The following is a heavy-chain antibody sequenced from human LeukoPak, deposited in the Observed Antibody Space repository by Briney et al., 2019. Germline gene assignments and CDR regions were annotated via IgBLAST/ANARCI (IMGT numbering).Heavy chain of an antibody. CDR3: ARLYGDSVYFDY. CDR1: GGSISSGDYY. CDR2: IYYSGST. J-gene: IGHJ4*02. V-gene: IGHV4-30-4*01. Sequence: SETLSLTCTVSGGSISSGDYYWSWIRQPPGKGLEWIGYIYYSGSTYYNPSLKSRVTISVDTSKNQFSLKLSSVTAADTAVYYCARLYGDSVYFDYWGQGTLVTVSS. D-gene: IGHD4-17*01.